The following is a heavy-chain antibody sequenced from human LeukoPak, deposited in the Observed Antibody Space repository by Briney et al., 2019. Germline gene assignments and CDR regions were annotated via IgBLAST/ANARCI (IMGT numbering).Heavy chain of an antibody. CDR2: IKTDGTST. CDR3: ARGRADYDYWSGYYHYMDV. Sequence: GGSLRLSCAASGFTFSSKWMHWVRQAPGKGLVWVSRIKTDGTSTSYADSVKGRFTISRDNAKNTLYLQMNSLRAEDTAVYYCARGRADYDYWSGYYHYMDVWGKGTMVTVSS. D-gene: IGHD3-3*01. CDR1: GFTFSSKW. J-gene: IGHJ6*03. V-gene: IGHV3-74*01.